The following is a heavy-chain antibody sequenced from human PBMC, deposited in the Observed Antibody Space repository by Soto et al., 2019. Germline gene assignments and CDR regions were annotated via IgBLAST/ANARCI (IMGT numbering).Heavy chain of an antibody. J-gene: IGHJ5*02. D-gene: IGHD1-20*01. CDR2: IWYDGSNK. CDR3: ARDAITGTTTQFDP. CDR1: GFTFSSYG. Sequence: QVQLVASGGGVVQPGRSLRLSCAASGFTFSSYGMHWVRQAPGKGLEWVAVIWYDGSNKYYADSVKGRFTISRDNSKNTLYLQMNSLRAEDTAVYYCARDAITGTTTQFDPWGQGTLVTVSS. V-gene: IGHV3-33*01.